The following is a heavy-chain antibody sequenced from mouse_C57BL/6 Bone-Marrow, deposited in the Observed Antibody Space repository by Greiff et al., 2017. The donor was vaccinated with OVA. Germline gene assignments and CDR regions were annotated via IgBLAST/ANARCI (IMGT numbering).Heavy chain of an antibody. CDR2: IWRGGST. D-gene: IGHD2-1*01. J-gene: IGHJ4*01. CDR1: GFSLTSYG. CDR3: AAPGGGNYDYYAMDY. Sequence: QVQLKESGPGLVQPSQSLSITCTVSGFSLTSYGVHWVRQSPGKGLEWLGVIWRGGSTDYNAAFMSRLSITKDNSKSQVFFKMNSLQADDTAIYYCAAPGGGNYDYYAMDYWGQGTSVTVSS. V-gene: IGHV2-5*01.